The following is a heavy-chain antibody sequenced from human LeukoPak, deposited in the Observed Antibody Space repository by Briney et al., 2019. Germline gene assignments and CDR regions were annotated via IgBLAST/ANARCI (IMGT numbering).Heavy chain of an antibody. D-gene: IGHD2-15*01. V-gene: IGHV3-23*01. CDR1: GFTFSSSA. J-gene: IGHJ4*02. CDR2: ISNNGGYT. Sequence: GRSLRLSCAASGFTFSSSAMSWVRQAPGKGLEWVSAISNNGGYTYYADSVQGRFTISRDNSKSTLCLQMNSLRAEDTAVYYCAKQLGYCSDGSCYFPYWGQGTLVTVSS. CDR3: AKQLGYCSDGSCYFPY.